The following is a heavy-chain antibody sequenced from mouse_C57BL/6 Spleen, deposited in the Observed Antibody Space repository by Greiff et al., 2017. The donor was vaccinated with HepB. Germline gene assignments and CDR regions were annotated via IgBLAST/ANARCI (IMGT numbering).Heavy chain of an antibody. CDR1: GYTFTSYW. CDR3: AGKTTVVNFDV. CDR2: IHPNSGST. D-gene: IGHD1-1*01. Sequence: QVQLKQPGAELVKPGASVKLSCKASGYTFTSYWMHWVKQRPGQGLEWIGMIHPNSGSTNYNEKFKSKATLTVDKSSSTAYMQLSSLTSEDSAVYYCAGKTTVVNFDVWGTGTTVTVSS. J-gene: IGHJ1*03. V-gene: IGHV1-64*01.